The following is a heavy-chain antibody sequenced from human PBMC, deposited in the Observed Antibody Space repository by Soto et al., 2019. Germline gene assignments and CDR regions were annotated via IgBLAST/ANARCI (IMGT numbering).Heavy chain of an antibody. Sequence: VASVKVSCKASGYTFTSYGISWVRQAPGQGLEWMGWISAYNGNTNYAQKLQGRVTMTTDTSTSTAYMELRSLRSDDTAVYYCARSIVVNGEYYFDYWGQGTLVTVSS. V-gene: IGHV1-18*01. CDR1: GYTFTSYG. D-gene: IGHD2-2*01. J-gene: IGHJ4*02. CDR2: ISAYNGNT. CDR3: ARSIVVNGEYYFDY.